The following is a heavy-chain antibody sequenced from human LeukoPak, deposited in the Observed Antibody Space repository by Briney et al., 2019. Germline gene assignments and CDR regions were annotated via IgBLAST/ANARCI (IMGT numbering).Heavy chain of an antibody. CDR2: IIPIFGTA. D-gene: IGHD4-17*01. CDR1: GGTFSSYA. CDR3: ARGTTVTPYYFDY. Sequence: SVTVFCKASGGTFSSYAIGWVRQAPGQGLEWMGGIIPIFGTANYAQKFQGRVTITADESTSTVYMELSSLRSEDTAVYYCARGTTVTPYYFDYWGQGTLVTVSS. V-gene: IGHV1-69*01. J-gene: IGHJ4*02.